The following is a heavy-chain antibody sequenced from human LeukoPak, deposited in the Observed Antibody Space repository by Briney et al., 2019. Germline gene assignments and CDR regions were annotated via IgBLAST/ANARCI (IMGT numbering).Heavy chain of an antibody. CDR3: ARGALRYFGGGDY. CDR1: GYTFTGYY. CDR2: NNPNSGGT. Sequence: ASVKVYCKASGYTFTGYYMHWVRQAPGQGLVWMGWNNPNSGGTNYAQKFQGRVTVTRDTSISTAYMELSRLRSEDTAVYYCARGALRYFGGGDYWGQGTLVTVCS. D-gene: IGHD3-9*01. V-gene: IGHV1-2*02. J-gene: IGHJ4*02.